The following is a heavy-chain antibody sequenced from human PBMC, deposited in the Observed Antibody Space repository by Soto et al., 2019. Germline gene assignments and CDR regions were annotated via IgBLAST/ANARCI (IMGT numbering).Heavy chain of an antibody. D-gene: IGHD3-3*01. CDR2: ISSSSSYI. CDR1: GFTFSSYS. CDR3: ARPTSPNDFWSGSYAFDI. V-gene: IGHV3-21*01. Sequence: AGGSLRLSCAASGFTFSSYSMNWVRQAPGKGLEWVSSISSSSSYIYYADSVKGRFTISRDNAKNSLYLQMNSPRAEDTAVYYCARPTSPNDFWSGSYAFDIWGQGTMVTVSS. J-gene: IGHJ3*02.